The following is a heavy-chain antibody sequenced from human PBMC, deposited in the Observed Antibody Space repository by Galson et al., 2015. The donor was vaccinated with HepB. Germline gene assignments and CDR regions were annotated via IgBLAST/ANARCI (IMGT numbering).Heavy chain of an antibody. V-gene: IGHV3-30-3*01. D-gene: IGHD3-16*01. J-gene: IGHJ4*02. CDR3: AGDSTYYDSVWGGPPHFDY. CDR1: GFTFSSYA. Sequence: SLRLSCAASGFTFSSYAMHWVRQAPGKGLEWVAVISYDGSNKYYADSVKGRFTISRDNSKNTLYLQMNSLRAEDTAVYYCAGDSTYYDSVWGGPPHFDYWGQGTLVTVSS. CDR2: ISYDGSNK.